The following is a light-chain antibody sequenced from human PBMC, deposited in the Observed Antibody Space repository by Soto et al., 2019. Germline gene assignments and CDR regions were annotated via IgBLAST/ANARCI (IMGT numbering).Light chain of an antibody. J-gene: IGKJ3*01. CDR2: AAS. CDR1: QGIGNY. Sequence: DIQVTQSPSSLSASVGDRVTITCRASQGIGNYLAWYQQKPGKVPKLLIYAASTLQSGVPSRFRGSGSGTDFTLTINSLQPEDVATYYCQRYNSALVFTFGPGTKVDVK. V-gene: IGKV1-27*01. CDR3: QRYNSALVFT.